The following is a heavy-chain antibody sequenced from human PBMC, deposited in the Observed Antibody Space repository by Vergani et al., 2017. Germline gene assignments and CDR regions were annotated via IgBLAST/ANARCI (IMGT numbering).Heavy chain of an antibody. CDR3: ARAGSWYLGQWLAYYYYGMDV. J-gene: IGHJ6*02. CDR2: ISAYNGNT. V-gene: IGHV1-18*04. CDR1: GYTFTSYG. Sequence: QVQLVQSGAEVKKPGASVKVSCKASGYTFTSYGISWVRQAPGQGLEWMGWISAYNGNTNYAQKLQGRVTMTTDTSTSTAYMGLRSLRSDDTAVYYCARAGSWYLGQWLAYYYYGMDVWGQGTTVTVSS. D-gene: IGHD6-13*01.